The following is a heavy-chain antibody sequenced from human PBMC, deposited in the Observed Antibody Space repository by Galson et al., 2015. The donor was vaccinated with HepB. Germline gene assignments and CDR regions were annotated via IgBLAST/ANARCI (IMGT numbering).Heavy chain of an antibody. D-gene: IGHD3-3*02. CDR2: ISAGGDIT. V-gene: IGHV3-23*01. Sequence: SLRLSCAASGFTFSSNALSWVRQPPGEGLEWVSTISAGGDITYYADSVKGRFTISRDNSKNTLYLQMNSLRAEDTALYYCARMSGRLASRFDHRGQGTLVTVSS. CDR1: GFTFSSNA. CDR3: ARMSGRLASRFDH. J-gene: IGHJ4*02.